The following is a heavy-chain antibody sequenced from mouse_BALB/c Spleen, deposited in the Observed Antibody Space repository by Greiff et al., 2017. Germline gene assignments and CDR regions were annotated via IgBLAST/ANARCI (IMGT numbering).Heavy chain of an antibody. V-gene: IGHV5-12-1*01. Sequence: VMLVESGGGLVKPGGSLKLSCAASGFAFSSYDMSWVRQTPEKRLEWVAYISSGGGSTYYPDTVKGRFTISRDNAKNTLYLQMSSLKSEDTAMYYCARHEGIYYGYDDYYAMDYWGQGTSVTVSS. CDR1: GFAFSSYD. D-gene: IGHD2-2*01. CDR3: ARHEGIYYGYDDYYAMDY. J-gene: IGHJ4*01. CDR2: ISSGGGST.